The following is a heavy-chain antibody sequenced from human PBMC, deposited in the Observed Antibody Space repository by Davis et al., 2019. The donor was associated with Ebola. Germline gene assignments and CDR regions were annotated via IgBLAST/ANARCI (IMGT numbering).Heavy chain of an antibody. Sequence: MPSETLSLTCTVSGGSINSYYWSWIRQPPGKGLEWIGYIYYSGSTNYNPSLKSRVTISVDTSKNQFSPKLSSVTAADTAVYYCATGTLYWYFDLWGRGTLVTVSS. V-gene: IGHV4-59*08. CDR1: GGSINSYY. CDR3: ATGTLYWYFDL. D-gene: IGHD1-14*01. CDR2: IYYSGST. J-gene: IGHJ2*01.